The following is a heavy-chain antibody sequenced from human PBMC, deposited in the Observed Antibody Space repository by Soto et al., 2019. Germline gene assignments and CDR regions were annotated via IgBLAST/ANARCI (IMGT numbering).Heavy chain of an antibody. Sequence: QVQLVQSGVEVKMPGASVKLSCKTYGYAFTNYGVTWVRQVSGQGLEWIGWVSGYNRNTNYAQKFEDRVIMTTDTSTTTAHMELRSLRSDDTGIYYCARERQWEPLISWGRGTLLTVSP. D-gene: IGHD1-26*01. V-gene: IGHV1-18*01. J-gene: IGHJ5*02. CDR2: VSGYNRNT. CDR3: ARERQWEPLIS. CDR1: GYAFTNYG.